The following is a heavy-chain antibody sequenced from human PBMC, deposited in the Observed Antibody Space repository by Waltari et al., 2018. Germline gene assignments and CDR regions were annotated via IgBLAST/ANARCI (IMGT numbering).Heavy chain of an antibody. J-gene: IGHJ1*01. CDR2: ISTSGNTA. CDR1: GFHFTSYE. CDR3: ARRSRFSGSPLGH. D-gene: IGHD1-26*01. V-gene: IGHV3-48*03. Sequence: EVQLVESGGGLVQPGGSLRLSCAASGFHFTSYEMNGVRQAPGKGLEWVSYISTSGNTANYTDSVKGRFSISRDNAKNSVTLQMNSLRVEDTAVYYCARRSRFSGSPLGHWGQGTLVIVSS.